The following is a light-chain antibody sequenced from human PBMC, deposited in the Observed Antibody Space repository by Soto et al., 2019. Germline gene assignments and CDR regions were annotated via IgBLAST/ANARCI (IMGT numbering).Light chain of an antibody. V-gene: IGKV2-28*01. CDR3: MQALQTPFT. CDR2: LGS. J-gene: IGKJ3*01. CDR1: QSLLHSNGYNY. Sequence: DIVMTQSPLSLPVTPGEPASISCRSSQSLLHSNGYNYLDWYLQKPGQSLQLLIYLGSNRASGVPDRCSGSGSGTDFTLKISRVEAEDVGVYYCMQALQTPFTFGPGTKVDIK.